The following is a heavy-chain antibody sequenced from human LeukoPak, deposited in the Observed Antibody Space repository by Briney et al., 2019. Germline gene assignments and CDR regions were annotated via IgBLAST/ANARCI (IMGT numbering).Heavy chain of an antibody. CDR3: AKAGTGGY. V-gene: IGHV3-9*01. Sequence: GWSVTLSCPGCGFTFDDYAMHWVRQAAARGLVWVSGISWNSGSIGYAASVKGRFTISRDNAKNSLYLQMNTMRAEDTPLYYGAKAGTGGYWGQGTLVTVSS. D-gene: IGHD1-1*01. CDR2: ISWNSGSI. CDR1: GFTFDDYA. J-gene: IGHJ4*02.